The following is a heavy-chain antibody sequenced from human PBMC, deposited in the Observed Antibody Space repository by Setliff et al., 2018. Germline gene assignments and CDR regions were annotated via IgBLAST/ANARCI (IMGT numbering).Heavy chain of an antibody. CDR3: AKEDNYYDSSGYYLGTYGMDV. CDR2: IRYDGSNK. J-gene: IGHJ6*02. V-gene: IGHV3-30*02. D-gene: IGHD3-22*01. Sequence: TGGSLRLSCAASGFIFSSYGMHWVRQAPGKGLEWVAFIRYDGSNKYYADSVKGRFTISRDNSKNTLYLQMNSLRAEDTAVYYCAKEDNYYDSSGYYLGTYGMDVWGQGTTVTVSS. CDR1: GFIFSSYG.